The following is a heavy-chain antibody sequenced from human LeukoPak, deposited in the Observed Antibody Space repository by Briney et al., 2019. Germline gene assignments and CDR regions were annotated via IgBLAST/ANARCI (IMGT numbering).Heavy chain of an antibody. J-gene: IGHJ4*02. CDR3: AREVEYCSSTSCSLAQFDY. CDR1: GGSISSGGYY. CDR2: IYYSGST. Sequence: SETLSLTCTVSGGSISSGGYYWRWIRQHPGKGLEWIGYIYYSGSTYYNPSLKSRFTISVDTSKNQFSLKLSSVTAADTAVYYCAREVEYCSSTSCSLAQFDYWGQGTLVTVSS. V-gene: IGHV4-31*03. D-gene: IGHD2-2*01.